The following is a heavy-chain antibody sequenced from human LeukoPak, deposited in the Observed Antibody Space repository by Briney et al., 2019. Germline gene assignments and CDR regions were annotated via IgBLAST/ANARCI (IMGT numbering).Heavy chain of an antibody. V-gene: IGHV4-39*07. D-gene: IGHD6-19*01. Sequence: PSETLSLTCTVSGGSISSSSYYWGWIRQPPGKGLEWIGSIYHSGRTNYNPSLKSRVTISIDTSKSQFSLKLSSVTAADTAVYYCARVRSSGWYNYFDYWGQGTLVTVSS. J-gene: IGHJ4*02. CDR2: IYHSGRT. CDR3: ARVRSSGWYNYFDY. CDR1: GGSISSSSYY.